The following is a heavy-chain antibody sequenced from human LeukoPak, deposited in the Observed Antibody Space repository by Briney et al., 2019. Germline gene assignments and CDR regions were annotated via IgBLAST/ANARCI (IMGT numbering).Heavy chain of an antibody. CDR2: IVVGSGNT. J-gene: IGHJ4*02. CDR1: GFTFTSSA. V-gene: IGHV1-58*01. CDR3: AADRTIHSGADY. D-gene: IGHD5-12*01. Sequence: SVKVSCKASGFTFTSSAVQWVRQARGQRLEWIGWIVVGSGNTNYAQKFQERVTITRDMSTSTAYMELSSLRSEDTAVYYCAADRTIHSGADYWGQGTLVTVSS.